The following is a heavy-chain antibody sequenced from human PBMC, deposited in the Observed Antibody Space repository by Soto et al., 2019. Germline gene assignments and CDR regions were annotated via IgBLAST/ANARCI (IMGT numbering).Heavy chain of an antibody. D-gene: IGHD3-22*01. J-gene: IGHJ4*02. CDR2: IWYDGSNK. Sequence: PGGSLRLSCAASGFTFSSYGMHWVRQAPGKGLEWVAVIWYDGSNKYYADSVKGRFTIPRDNSKNTLDLQMNSLRAEDTAVYYCAKDTYYYDRSGYYTYDYWGQGTQVTVSS. CDR3: AKDTYYYDRSGYYTYDY. V-gene: IGHV3-30*02. CDR1: GFTFSSYG.